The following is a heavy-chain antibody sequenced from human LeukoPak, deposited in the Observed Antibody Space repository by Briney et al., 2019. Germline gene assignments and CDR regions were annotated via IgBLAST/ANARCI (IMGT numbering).Heavy chain of an antibody. Sequence: ASVKVSCKASGYTFTSYYMNWVRQAPGQGLEWMGIINPSGGSTSYAQKFQGRVTMTRHTSTSTVYMELSSLSSEDTAVYYCSSPLSVGYSSSATDYWGQGTLVTVSS. CDR2: INPSGGST. D-gene: IGHD6-6*01. V-gene: IGHV1-46*01. J-gene: IGHJ4*02. CDR3: SSPLSVGYSSSATDY. CDR1: GYTFTSYY.